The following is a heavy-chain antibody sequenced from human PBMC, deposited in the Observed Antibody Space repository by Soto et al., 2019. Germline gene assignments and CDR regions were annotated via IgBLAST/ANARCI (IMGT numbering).Heavy chain of an antibody. J-gene: IGHJ3*02. CDR1: GFTFSDYW. CDR3: ARGLGRGGWYSAWDAFDI. V-gene: IGHV3-7*01. D-gene: IGHD6-19*01. Sequence: EVQLVESGGGLVQPGGSLRLSCAVSGFTFSDYWMSWVRQAPGKGLEWVANIKQDGNEKYYVDSVKGRFTISRDNAKHSLYLQMSSLGAEDAAVYYWARGLGRGGWYSAWDAFDIWGQGTMVTVSS. CDR2: IKQDGNEK.